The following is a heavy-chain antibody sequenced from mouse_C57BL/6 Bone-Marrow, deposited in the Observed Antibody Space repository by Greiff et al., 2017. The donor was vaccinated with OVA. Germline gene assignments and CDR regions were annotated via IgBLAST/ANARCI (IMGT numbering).Heavy chain of an antibody. V-gene: IGHV5-16*01. D-gene: IGHD1-1*01. CDR2: INYDGSST. CDR3: AGVGSSYEKNYFDY. J-gene: IGHJ2*01. Sequence: EVKLVESEGGLVQPGSSMKLSCTASGFTFSDYYMAWVRQVPEKGLEWVANINYDGSSTYYLDSLKSRFIISRDNAKNILYLQMSSLKSEDTATYYCAGVGSSYEKNYFDYWGQGTTLTVSS. CDR1: GFTFSDYY.